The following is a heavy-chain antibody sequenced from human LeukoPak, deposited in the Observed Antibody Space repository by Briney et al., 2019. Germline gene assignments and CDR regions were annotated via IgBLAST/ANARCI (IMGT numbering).Heavy chain of an antibody. J-gene: IGHJ6*03. V-gene: IGHV4-34*01. CDR2: LHHCGGT. CDR1: GGSFSGYS. Sequence: SETLSLTCAVYGGSFSGYSWSWLRQSPGKGLEWVGELHHCGGTNHNPSPKSRVTISVDKSKNQFSLKLSSVTAAETAVYYCARHGSRYYYYYMDVWGKGTTVTISS. CDR3: ARHGSRYYYYYMDV. D-gene: IGHD1-26*01.